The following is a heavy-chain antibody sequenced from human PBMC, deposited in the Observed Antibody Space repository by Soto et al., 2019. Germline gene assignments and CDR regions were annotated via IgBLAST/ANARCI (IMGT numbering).Heavy chain of an antibody. D-gene: IGHD7-27*01. J-gene: IGHJ4*02. Sequence: PSETLSLTCTVSGGSISSYYWSWIRQPPGKGLEWIGYIYYSGSTNYNPSLKSRVTISVDTSKNQFSLKLSSVTAADTAVYYCARRWGRTFDYWGQGTLVTVSA. CDR3: ARRWGRTFDY. CDR2: IYYSGST. V-gene: IGHV4-59*08. CDR1: GGSISSYY.